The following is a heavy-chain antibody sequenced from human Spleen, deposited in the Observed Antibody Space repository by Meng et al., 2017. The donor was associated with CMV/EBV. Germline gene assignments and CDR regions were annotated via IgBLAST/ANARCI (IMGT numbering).Heavy chain of an antibody. D-gene: IGHD1-26*01. CDR1: GFTISGSY. Sequence: GESLKISCAASGFTISGSYMNWVRQAPGMGLEWVSVIYSGGSIYYADSVKGRFTISRDNSQNVLFLQTDSLRADDTALYYCAREGIGGSYAYWGQGTLVTVSS. CDR3: AREGIGGSYAY. V-gene: IGHV3-53*01. J-gene: IGHJ4*02. CDR2: IYSGGSI.